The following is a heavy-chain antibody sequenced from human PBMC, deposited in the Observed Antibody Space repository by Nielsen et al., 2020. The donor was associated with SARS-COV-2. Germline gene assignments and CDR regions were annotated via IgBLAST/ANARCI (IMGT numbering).Heavy chain of an antibody. CDR2: IYYSGST. V-gene: IGHV4-30-4*07. D-gene: IGHD6-13*01. CDR3: ARVTSSSWYGDWFDP. CDR1: GGSISSSSYS. Sequence: SETLSLTCTVSGGSISSSSYSWSWIRQPPGKGLEWIGYIYYSGSTYYNPSLKSRVTISVDTSKNQFSLKLSSVTAADTAVYYCARVTSSSWYGDWFDPWGQGTLVTVSS. J-gene: IGHJ5*02.